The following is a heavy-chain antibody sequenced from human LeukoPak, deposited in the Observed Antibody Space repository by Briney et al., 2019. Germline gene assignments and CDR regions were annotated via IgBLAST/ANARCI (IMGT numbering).Heavy chain of an antibody. CDR1: GFTFDDYA. D-gene: IGHD2-15*01. J-gene: IGHJ4*02. Sequence: GGSLRLSCAASGFTFDDYAMHWVRQAPGKGLEWVSGLSWNGGIIGYADSVKGRFTISRDNAKNSLYLQMNSLTAEDTAVYYCARDYTYCSGSRCYDRFDYWGQGIRVTVSS. V-gene: IGHV3-9*01. CDR3: ARDYTYCSGSRCYDRFDY. CDR2: LSWNGGII.